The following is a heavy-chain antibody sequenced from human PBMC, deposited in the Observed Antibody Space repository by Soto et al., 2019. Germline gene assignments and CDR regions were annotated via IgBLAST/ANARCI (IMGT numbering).Heavy chain of an antibody. Sequence: VQLVESGGGVVQPGRSLRLSCAASGFTFSDYAMHWVRQAPGKGLEWVAGVSHDGRNTHYADSVKGRFTISRESFKNTVSLEMTSLRAEDTAVYYCAKGGRQWLVTSDFNYWGQGALVTVSS. J-gene: IGHJ4*02. CDR1: GFTFSDYA. CDR3: AKGGRQWLVTSDFNY. V-gene: IGHV3-30*18. D-gene: IGHD6-19*01. CDR2: VSHDGRNT.